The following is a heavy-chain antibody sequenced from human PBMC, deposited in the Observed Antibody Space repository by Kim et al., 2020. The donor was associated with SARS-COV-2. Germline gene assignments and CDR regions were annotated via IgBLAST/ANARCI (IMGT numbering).Heavy chain of an antibody. D-gene: IGHD2-21*02. CDR3: ARYVTYYYYYMDV. CDR2: ISSSGSTI. V-gene: IGHV3-11*01. Sequence: GGSLRLSCAASGFTFSDYYMSWIRQAPGKGLEWVSYISSSGSTIYYADSVKGRFTISRDNAKNSLYLQMNSLRAEDTAVYYCARYVTYYYYYMDVWGKGTTVTVSS. J-gene: IGHJ6*03. CDR1: GFTFSDYY.